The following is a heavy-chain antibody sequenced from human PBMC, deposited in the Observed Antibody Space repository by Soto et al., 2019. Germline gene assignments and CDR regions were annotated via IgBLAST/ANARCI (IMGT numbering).Heavy chain of an antibody. CDR1: GGSISSGGYY. CDR2: IYYSGST. V-gene: IGHV4-31*03. J-gene: IGHJ3*02. CDR3: ARDMGYYDSGGYTGAFDI. Sequence: QVQLQESGPGLVKPSQTLSLTCTVSGGSISSGGYYWNWIRQHPGKGLEWIGYIYYSGSTYYNPSLKSRVTISLDTFKNQFSLKLTSVTAADTAVYYCARDMGYYDSGGYTGAFDIWGQGTMVTVSS. D-gene: IGHD3-22*01.